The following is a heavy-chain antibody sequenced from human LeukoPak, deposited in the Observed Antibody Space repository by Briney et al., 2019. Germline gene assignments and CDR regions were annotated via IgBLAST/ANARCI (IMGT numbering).Heavy chain of an antibody. CDR2: IGSSGSYI. CDR3: ARAGRAGPDSDY. Sequence: PGGSLRLSCAASGFTFSGYSMNWVRQAPGKGLEWVSSIGSSGSYIYYADSVKGRFTISRDNAKNSPYLQMNSLRAEDTAVYYCARAGRAGPDSDYWGQGTLVTVSS. CDR1: GFTFSGYS. J-gene: IGHJ4*02. D-gene: IGHD6-13*01. V-gene: IGHV3-21*01.